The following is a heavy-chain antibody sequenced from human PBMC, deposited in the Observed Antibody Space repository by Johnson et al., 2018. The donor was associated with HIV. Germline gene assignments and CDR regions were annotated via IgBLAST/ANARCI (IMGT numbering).Heavy chain of an antibody. D-gene: IGHD3-16*01. CDR3: ARGSRYTYDNDDVYLLQAFDI. J-gene: IGHJ3*02. V-gene: IGHV3-7*01. Sequence: VQLVESGGGLVQPGGSLRLSCAASGFTFSSYWMSWVRQAPGKGLEWVANIKQDGSEKYYVDSVKGRFTISRDNAKNSLYLQVNSLRAEDAAVYYCARGSRYTYDNDDVYLLQAFDIWGQGTMVTVSS. CDR1: GFTFSSYW. CDR2: IKQDGSEK.